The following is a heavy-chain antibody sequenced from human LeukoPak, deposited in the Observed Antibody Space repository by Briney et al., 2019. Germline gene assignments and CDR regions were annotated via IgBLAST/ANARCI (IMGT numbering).Heavy chain of an antibody. CDR1: GGSISSSSYY. CDR2: IYYSGST. Sequence: PSETLSLTCTVSGGSISSSSYYWGWNRQPPGKGLEWIGSIYYSGSTYYNPSLKSRVTISVDTSKNQFSLKLSSVTAADTAVYYCARDSPCSGGSCYSGVDYWGQGTLVTVSS. CDR3: ARDSPCSGGSCYSGVDY. D-gene: IGHD2-15*01. V-gene: IGHV4-39*07. J-gene: IGHJ4*02.